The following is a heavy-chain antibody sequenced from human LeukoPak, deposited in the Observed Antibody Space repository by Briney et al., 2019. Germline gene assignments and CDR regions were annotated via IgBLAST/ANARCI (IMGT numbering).Heavy chain of an antibody. D-gene: IGHD2-21*02. CDR2: IYYSGST. CDR1: GGSISSGDYY. V-gene: IGHV4-30-4*01. CDR3: ARDARRPWGDSQYYYYGMDV. Sequence: PSETLPLTCTVSGGSISSGDYYWRWIRQPPGKGLEWIGYIYYSGSTYYNPSLKSRVTISVDTSKNQFSLKLSSVTAADTAVYYCARDARRPWGDSQYYYYGMDVWGQGTTVTVSS. J-gene: IGHJ6*02.